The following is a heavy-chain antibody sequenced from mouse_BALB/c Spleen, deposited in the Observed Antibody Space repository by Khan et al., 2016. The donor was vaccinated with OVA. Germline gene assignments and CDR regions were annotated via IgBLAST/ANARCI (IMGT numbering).Heavy chain of an antibody. CDR1: GYIFTSYW. CDR3: ARGSSYGNFFAY. CDR2: IYPGTGST. Sequence: QVQLQQSGGDLVRPGASVKLSCKTSGYIFTSYWIHWVKQRSGQGLEWIARIYPGTGSTYYNEKFKVQATLTADNSSSTAYMQLSSLKSEDSAVELCARGSSYGNFFAYWGQGTLVTVSA. V-gene: IGHV1S132*01. D-gene: IGHD2-1*01. J-gene: IGHJ3*01.